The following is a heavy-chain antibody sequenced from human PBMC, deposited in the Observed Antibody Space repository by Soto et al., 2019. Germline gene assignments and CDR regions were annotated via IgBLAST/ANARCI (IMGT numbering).Heavy chain of an antibody. D-gene: IGHD3-3*01. CDR1: GFSLTTSGVG. J-gene: IGHJ4*02. V-gene: IGHV2-5*02. Sequence: GPAQVKPRQTLTLTCTFSGFSLTTSGVGVDWIRQSPGRAPEWLALIYWDDDKRYSPPLKSRLTITKDASKNQVVLTMADLDPADTATYYCAHRVLRTVFGLVTTTAIYFDFWGQGTPVAVSS. CDR3: AHRVLRTVFGLVTTTAIYFDF. CDR2: IYWDDDK.